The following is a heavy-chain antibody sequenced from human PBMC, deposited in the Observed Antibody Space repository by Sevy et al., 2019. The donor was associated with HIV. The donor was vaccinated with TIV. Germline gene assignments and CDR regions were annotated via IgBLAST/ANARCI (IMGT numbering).Heavy chain of an antibody. CDR1: GFTFSSYE. Sequence: GESLKISCAASGFTFSSYEMSWVRQAPGKGLEWVSYISNSGTTIYYSDSVKGRFTISRDKARNSLYLQMNSLRAEDTVIYYCGGDLPPSATTVAHFDCWGQGTLVTVSS. J-gene: IGHJ4*02. CDR2: ISNSGTTI. D-gene: IGHD4-17*01. V-gene: IGHV3-48*03. CDR3: GGDLPPSATTVAHFDC.